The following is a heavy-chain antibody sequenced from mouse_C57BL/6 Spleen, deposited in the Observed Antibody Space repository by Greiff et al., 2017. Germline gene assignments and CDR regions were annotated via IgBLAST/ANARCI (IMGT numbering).Heavy chain of an antibody. CDR2: INPYNGGT. CDR3: ARSETGTLDY. J-gene: IGHJ2*01. D-gene: IGHD4-1*01. CDR1: GYTFTDYY. V-gene: IGHV1-19*01. Sequence: VQLQQSGPVLVKPGASVKMSCKASGYTFTDYYMNWVKQSHGKSLEWIGVINPYNGGTSYNQKFKGKATLTVDKSSSTAYMELNSLTSEDSAVYYCARSETGTLDYWGQGTTLTVSS.